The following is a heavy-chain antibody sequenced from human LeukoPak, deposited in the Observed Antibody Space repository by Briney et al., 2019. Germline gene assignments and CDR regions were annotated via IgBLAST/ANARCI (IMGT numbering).Heavy chain of an antibody. CDR1: GFTFSSYG. V-gene: IGHV3-30*18. CDR2: ISYDGSNK. Sequence: PGGSLRLSCAASGFTFSSYGMHWVRQAPGKGLEWVAVISYDGSNKYYADSVKGRFTISRDNSKNTLYLQMNSLRAEDTAVYYCAKEDTIFGVAMYYFDYWGQGTPVTVSS. D-gene: IGHD3-3*01. CDR3: AKEDTIFGVAMYYFDY. J-gene: IGHJ4*02.